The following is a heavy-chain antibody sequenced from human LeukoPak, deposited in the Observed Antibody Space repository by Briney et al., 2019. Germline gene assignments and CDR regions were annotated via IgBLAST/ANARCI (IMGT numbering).Heavy chain of an antibody. CDR3: ARGRWGATGLLDY. CDR1: GGSVSSGSYY. CDR2: IYSGGTT. D-gene: IGHD1-26*01. J-gene: IGHJ4*02. Sequence: ETLSLTCTVSGGSVSSGSYYWSWIRQPPGKGLEWVSTIYSGGTTYFADSVKDRFTISRDNSKNTLDLQMNSLRGEDTAVYFCARGRWGATGLLDYWGQGTLVTVSS. V-gene: IGHV3-66*01.